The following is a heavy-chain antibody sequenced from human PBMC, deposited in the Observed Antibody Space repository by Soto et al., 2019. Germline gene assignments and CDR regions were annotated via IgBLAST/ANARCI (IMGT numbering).Heavy chain of an antibody. Sequence: PGGSLRLSCAASGFTFSSYDMHWVRQATGKGLEWVSAIGTAGDTYYPGSVKGRFTISRENAKNSLYLQMNSLRAEDTAVYYCARGQQVLRFLEWSHGAFDIWGQGTVVTVSS. CDR2: IGTAGDT. J-gene: IGHJ3*02. CDR1: GFTFSSYD. D-gene: IGHD3-3*01. V-gene: IGHV3-13*01. CDR3: ARGQQVLRFLEWSHGAFDI.